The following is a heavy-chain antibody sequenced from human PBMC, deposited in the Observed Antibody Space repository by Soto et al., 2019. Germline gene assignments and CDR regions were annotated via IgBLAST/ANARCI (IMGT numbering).Heavy chain of an antibody. J-gene: IGHJ6*03. CDR2: MNPNSGNT. Sequence: QVQLVQSGAEVKKPGASVKVSCKASGYTFTSYDINWVRQATGQGLEWMGWMNPNSGNTGYAQKFQGRVTMTRNTSISTAYMELSSLRSEDTAVYYCARGRTQAARPIYYYYYMDVWGKGTTVTVSS. CDR1: GYTFTSYD. V-gene: IGHV1-8*01. D-gene: IGHD6-6*01. CDR3: ARGRTQAARPIYYYYYMDV.